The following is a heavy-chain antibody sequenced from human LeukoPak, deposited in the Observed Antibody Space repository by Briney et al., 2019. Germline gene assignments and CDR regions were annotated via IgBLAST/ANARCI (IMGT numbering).Heavy chain of an antibody. CDR3: ARDSLDSSGYYPGLCDY. D-gene: IGHD3-22*01. CDR1: GFTFSSYS. CDR2: ISYDGSNK. Sequence: GGSLRLSCAASGFTFSSYSMNWVRQAPGKGLEWVAVISYDGSNKYYADSVKGRFTISRDNSKNTLYLQMNSLRAEDTAVYYCARDSLDSSGYYPGLCDYWGQGTLVTVSS. V-gene: IGHV3-30*03. J-gene: IGHJ4*02.